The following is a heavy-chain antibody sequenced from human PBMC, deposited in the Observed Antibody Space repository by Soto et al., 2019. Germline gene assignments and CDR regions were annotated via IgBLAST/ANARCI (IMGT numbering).Heavy chain of an antibody. Sequence: QVQLVESGGGVVQPGRSLRLSCAASGFTFSNYDMHWVRQAPGKGLEWVTFISYDGSNKYYADSVKGRFTISRDNSKNTLNLQMNSLRAEDTAVYYCAKRTSGWDGFDPWGQGTLVTVSS. CDR3: AKRTSGWDGFDP. J-gene: IGHJ5*02. CDR2: ISYDGSNK. D-gene: IGHD6-19*01. V-gene: IGHV3-30*18. CDR1: GFTFSNYD.